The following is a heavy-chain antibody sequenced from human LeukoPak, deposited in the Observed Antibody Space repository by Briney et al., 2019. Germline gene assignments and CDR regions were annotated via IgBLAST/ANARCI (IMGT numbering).Heavy chain of an antibody. CDR3: ISAVTTFSY. CDR2: IRSKANSYAT. J-gene: IGHJ4*02. V-gene: IGHV3-73*01. CDR1: GFTFSGSA. D-gene: IGHD4-17*01. Sequence: GGSLRLSCAASGFTFSGSAMHWVRQASGKGLEWVGRIRSKANSYATAYAASVKGRFTISRDDSRNTAYLQMNSLKTEDTAVYYCISAVTTFSYWGQGTLVTVS.